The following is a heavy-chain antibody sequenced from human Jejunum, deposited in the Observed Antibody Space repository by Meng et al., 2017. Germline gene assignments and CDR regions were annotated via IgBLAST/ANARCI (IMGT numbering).Heavy chain of an antibody. V-gene: IGHV7-4-1*02. CDR1: VDKFNSYA. Sequence: QVQLGPRMSEFMNPRASVKVSCRASVDKFNSYAMHVLRQAPGQLLECMGWINTSTGSSTYAQGLTGRFVFSLDTSLITAFLQISSLKAEDTAIYYCAKKTQGSSGYFDYWGQGTLVTVSS. CDR2: INTSTGSS. CDR3: AKKTQGSSGYFDY. J-gene: IGHJ4*02. D-gene: IGHD3-9*01.